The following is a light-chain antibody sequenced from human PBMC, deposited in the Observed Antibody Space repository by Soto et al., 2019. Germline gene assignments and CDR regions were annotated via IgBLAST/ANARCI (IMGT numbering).Light chain of an antibody. CDR3: QQYDNYLWT. V-gene: IGKV1-33*01. Sequence: DIQMTQSPSSLSASVGDRVTITCQASQDISNYLNWYQQKPGKAPNLLIYDASILESGVPSRFTGSGSGTQFTLTISSLQPDDCATYYCQQYDNYLWTFGQGTKVEIK. CDR1: QDISNY. CDR2: DAS. J-gene: IGKJ1*01.